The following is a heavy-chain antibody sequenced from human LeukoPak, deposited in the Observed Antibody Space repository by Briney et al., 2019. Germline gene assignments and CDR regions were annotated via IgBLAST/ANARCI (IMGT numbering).Heavy chain of an antibody. CDR3: AKAQRSSPSRSPMDV. J-gene: IGHJ6*02. V-gene: IGHV3-30*02. Sequence: GGSLRLSCAASGFTFSGYGMHWVRQAPGKGLDWVAFIRYDGSIKDYADSVKGRFTISRDNSKNTLYLQMNSLRAEDTAVYHCAKAQRSSPSRSPMDVWGQGTTVTVSS. CDR1: GFTFSGYG. D-gene: IGHD6-13*01. CDR2: IRYDGSIK.